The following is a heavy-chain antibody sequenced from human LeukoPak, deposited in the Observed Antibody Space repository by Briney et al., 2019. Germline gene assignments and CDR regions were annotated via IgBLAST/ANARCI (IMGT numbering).Heavy chain of an antibody. Sequence: RASVKVSCKASGYTFTSYDINWVRQATGQGLEWMGWMSPNSGKTGYAQKFQGRVTITRNTSISTAYMELSSLRSEDTAVYYCTKEANYYDSSGYPYDAFDIWGQGTMVTVSS. CDR1: GYTFTSYD. D-gene: IGHD3-22*01. CDR2: MSPNSGKT. V-gene: IGHV1-8*03. J-gene: IGHJ3*02. CDR3: TKEANYYDSSGYPYDAFDI.